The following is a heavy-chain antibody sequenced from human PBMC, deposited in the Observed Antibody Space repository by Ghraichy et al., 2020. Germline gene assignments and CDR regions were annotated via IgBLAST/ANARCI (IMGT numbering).Heavy chain of an antibody. J-gene: IGHJ6*02. CDR2: IYSGGST. V-gene: IGHV3-53*01. D-gene: IGHD4-17*01. CDR1: GFTVSSNY. CDR3: ARDQDYGDYVSDYYYGMDV. Sequence: GGSLRLSCAASGFTVSSNYMSWVRQAPGKGLEWVSVIYSGGSTYYADSVKGRFTISRDNSKNTLYLQMNSLRAEDTAVYYCARDQDYGDYVSDYYYGMDVWGQGTTVTVSS.